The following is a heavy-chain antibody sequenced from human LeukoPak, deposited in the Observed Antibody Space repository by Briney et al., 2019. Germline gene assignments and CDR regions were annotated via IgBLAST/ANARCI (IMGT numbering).Heavy chain of an antibody. V-gene: IGHV3-30*03. Sequence: GGSLRLSCAASGFTFSNYDMHWVRQAPGKGLEWVALISYDGSNIYYADSVKGRFTISRDNSKSTLYLQMNSLRAEDTAVYYCCSPYNGIVTIGSVYWGQGTPVTVSS. D-gene: IGHD1-26*01. CDR2: ISYDGSNI. J-gene: IGHJ4*02. CDR1: GFTFSNYD. CDR3: CSPYNGIVTIGSVY.